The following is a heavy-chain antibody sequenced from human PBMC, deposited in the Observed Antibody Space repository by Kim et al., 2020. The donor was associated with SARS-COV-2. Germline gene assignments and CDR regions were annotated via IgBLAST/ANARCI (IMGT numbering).Heavy chain of an antibody. V-gene: IGHV3-15*01. CDR3: TTAPYAAVTTFIGALDV. D-gene: IGHD4-17*01. J-gene: IGHJ6*02. CDR2: IKSKADGGTR. CDR1: GMIFRNAW. Sequence: GGSLRLSCAASGMIFRNAWMNWVRQAPGKGLEWVGRIKSKADGGTRDYAAHVKGRFNISRDDSKNVVYLQMNSLKSEDTAVYFCTTAPYAAVTTFIGALDVWGQGTTVTVSS.